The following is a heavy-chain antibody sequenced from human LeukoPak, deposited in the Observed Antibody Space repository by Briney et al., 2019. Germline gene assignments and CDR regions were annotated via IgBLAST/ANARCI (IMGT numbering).Heavy chain of an antibody. CDR1: GFAFSNFW. CDR2: INHNGNVN. Sequence: GGSLRLSCTASGFAFSNFWMGWVRQAPGKGLEWVASINHNGNVNYYVDSVKGRFTISRDNAKNSLYPQMSNLRAEDTAVYFCARGGGLDVWGQGATVTVSS. V-gene: IGHV3-7*03. D-gene: IGHD3-16*01. CDR3: ARGGGLDV. J-gene: IGHJ6*02.